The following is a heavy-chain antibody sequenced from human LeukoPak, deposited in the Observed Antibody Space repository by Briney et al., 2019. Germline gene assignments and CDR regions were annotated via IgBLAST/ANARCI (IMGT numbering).Heavy chain of an antibody. Sequence: ASVKVSCRASGYTFTSCGISWVRQAPGQGLEWMGWISTYNDNANYVQKYQGRVTMTTDTSTSTAYMELRSLTSDDTAVYYCTRFDPQTGSKGDYWGQGTLSPSPQ. CDR3: TRFDPQTGSKGDY. V-gene: IGHV1-18*01. J-gene: IGHJ4*02. CDR1: GYTFTSCG. CDR2: ISTYNDNA.